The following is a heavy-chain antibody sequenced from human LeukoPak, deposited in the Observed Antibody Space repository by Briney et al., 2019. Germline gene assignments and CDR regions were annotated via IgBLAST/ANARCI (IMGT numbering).Heavy chain of an antibody. D-gene: IGHD6-19*01. CDR2: MNPNSGNT. V-gene: IGHV1-8*01. Sequence: ASVKVSCKASGYTFTTYDINWVRQATGQGLEWMGWMNPNSGNTGYAQKFQGRVTMTRDTSTSTAYMELRGLRSEDTAVYYCTRAVAVIIDYWGQGTLVTVSS. CDR3: TRAVAVIIDY. CDR1: GYTFTTYD. J-gene: IGHJ4*02.